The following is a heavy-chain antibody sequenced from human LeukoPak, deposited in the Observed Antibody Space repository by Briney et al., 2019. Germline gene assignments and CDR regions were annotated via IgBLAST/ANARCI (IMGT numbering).Heavy chain of an antibody. CDR3: AGENRYYDSSGYYYFDAFDI. J-gene: IGHJ3*02. D-gene: IGHD3-22*01. CDR1: GYTFTSYA. CDR2: INTNTGNP. Sequence: GASVKVSCKASGYTFTSYAMNWVRQAPGQGLEWMGWINTNTGNPTYAQGFTGRFVFSLDTSVSTAYLQISSLKAEDTAVYYCAGENRYYDSSGYYYFDAFDIWGQGTMVTVSS. V-gene: IGHV7-4-1*02.